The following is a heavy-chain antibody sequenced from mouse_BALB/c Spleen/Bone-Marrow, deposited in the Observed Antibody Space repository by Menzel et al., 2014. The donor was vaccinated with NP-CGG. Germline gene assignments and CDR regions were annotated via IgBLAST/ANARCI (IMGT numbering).Heavy chain of an antibody. Sequence: EVQLQQSGGGLVQPGGSLRLSCATSGFTFSDYYMSWVRQPPGKALGWLGFISNKAKGYTTEYIPSVKGRFTISRDNSQSMLYLQMNTLRAEDSATYYGARDRNNDIHWYLDVWGAGTTVTVSS. CDR1: GFTFSDYY. D-gene: IGHD2-12*01. CDR3: ARDRNNDIHWYLDV. CDR2: ISNKAKGYTT. V-gene: IGHV7-3*02. J-gene: IGHJ1*01.